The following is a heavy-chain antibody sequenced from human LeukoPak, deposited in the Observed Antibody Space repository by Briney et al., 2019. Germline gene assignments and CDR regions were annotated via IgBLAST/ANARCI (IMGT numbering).Heavy chain of an antibody. V-gene: IGHV4-59*08. D-gene: IGHD5-18*01. Sequence: PSETLSLTCTVSGGSISSYYWSWIRQPPGKGLEWIGYIYYSGNTNYNPSLKSRVTISVDTSKNQFSLKLTSVTAADTAVYYCARHWGGYRYGRTDYWGQGTLVTVSS. J-gene: IGHJ4*02. CDR2: IYYSGNT. CDR1: GGSISSYY. CDR3: ARHWGGYRYGRTDY.